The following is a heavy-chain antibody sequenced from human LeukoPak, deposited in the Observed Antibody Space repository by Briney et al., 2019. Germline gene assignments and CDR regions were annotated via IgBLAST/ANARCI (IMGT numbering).Heavy chain of an antibody. CDR3: ARGKYYDSSGYLSTPDDAFDI. D-gene: IGHD3-22*01. V-gene: IGHV4-59*01. CDR1: GGSISSYY. J-gene: IGHJ3*02. Sequence: PSETLSLTCTVSGGSISSYYWSWIRQPPGKGLEWIGYIYYSGSTNYNPSLKSRVTISVDTSKNQFSLKLSSVTAADTAVYYCARGKYYDSSGYLSTPDDAFDIWGQGTMVTVSS. CDR2: IYYSGST.